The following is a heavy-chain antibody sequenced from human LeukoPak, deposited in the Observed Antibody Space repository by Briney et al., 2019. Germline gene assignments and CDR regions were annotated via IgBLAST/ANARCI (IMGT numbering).Heavy chain of an antibody. Sequence: GGSLRLSCAASGFTFDDYGMSWVRQAPGKGLEWVSGINWNGGSTGYTDSVKGRFTISRDNAKNSLYLQMNSLSAEDTAVYYCARDRCSGGGCYFYYMDVWGKGTTVAISS. J-gene: IGHJ6*03. D-gene: IGHD2-15*01. V-gene: IGHV3-20*04. CDR2: INWNGGST. CDR1: GFTFDDYG. CDR3: ARDRCSGGGCYFYYMDV.